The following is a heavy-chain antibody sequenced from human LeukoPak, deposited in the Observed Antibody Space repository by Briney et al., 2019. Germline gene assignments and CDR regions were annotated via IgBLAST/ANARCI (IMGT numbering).Heavy chain of an antibody. J-gene: IGHJ4*02. V-gene: IGHV3-73*01. CDR3: ARDGDSVY. CDR1: GFTFSDST. CDR2: IKSRTNKYAT. Sequence: PGGSLRLSCAASGFTFSDSTIHWVRQASGKGLEWVGRIKSRTNKYATAYAASGKGRFTISRDDSKNTAYLQMHSLKTEDTALYYCARDGDSVYWGQGTLVTVSS. D-gene: IGHD4-17*01.